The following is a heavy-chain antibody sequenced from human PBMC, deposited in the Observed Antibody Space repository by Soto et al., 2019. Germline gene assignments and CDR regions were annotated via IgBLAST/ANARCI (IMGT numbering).Heavy chain of an antibody. CDR3: ATQYSGYDVYLDY. J-gene: IGHJ4*02. V-gene: IGHV3-21*01. Sequence: GGSLRLSCAASGFTFSSYSMNWVRQAPGKGLEWVSSISSSSSYIYYADSVKGRSTISRDNAKNSLYLQMNSLRAEDTAVYYCATQYSGYDVYLDYWGQGTLVTVSS. CDR2: ISSSSSYI. D-gene: IGHD5-12*01. CDR1: GFTFSSYS.